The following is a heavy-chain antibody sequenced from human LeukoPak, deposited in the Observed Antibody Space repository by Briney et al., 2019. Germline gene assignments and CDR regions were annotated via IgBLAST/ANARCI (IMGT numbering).Heavy chain of an antibody. CDR3: ARGTRPYYYMDV. D-gene: IGHD4-23*01. CDR1: GYTFTSYD. CDR2: MNPNSGNT. Sequence: ASVKVSCKAPGYTFTSYDINWVRQATGQGLEWMGWMNPNSGNTGYAQKFQGRVTMTRNTSISTAYMELSSLRSEDTAVYYCARGTRPYYYMDVRGKGTTVTVSS. V-gene: IGHV1-8*01. J-gene: IGHJ6*03.